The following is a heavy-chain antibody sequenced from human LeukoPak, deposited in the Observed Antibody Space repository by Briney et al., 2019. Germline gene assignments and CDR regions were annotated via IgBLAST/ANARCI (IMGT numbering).Heavy chain of an antibody. D-gene: IGHD3-22*01. J-gene: IGHJ4*02. CDR3: ARDHLTYYYDSSGLY. CDR1: GFTFNNYH. CDR2: ISSSSSYI. Sequence: GGSLRLSCAASGFTFNNYHMNWVRQAPGKGLEWVSSISSSSSYIYYADSVKGRFTISRDNAKNSLYLQMNSLRAEDTAVYYCARDHLTYYYDSSGLYWGQGTLVTVSS. V-gene: IGHV3-21*01.